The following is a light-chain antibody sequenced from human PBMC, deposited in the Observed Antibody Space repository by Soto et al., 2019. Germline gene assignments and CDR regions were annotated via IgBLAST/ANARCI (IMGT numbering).Light chain of an antibody. J-gene: IGKJ1*01. CDR1: QSVGTF. CDR2: DAS. V-gene: IGKV1-5*01. CDR3: QHYNSFSPWA. Sequence: DIQMTQYPSTLSASVGDRVTVTCRASQSVGTFLAWYQQKPGRAPNLLIYDASTLASAVPSRFSGSGSGTEFTLTISSLQSDDFATYYCQHYNSFSPWAFGQGTKVDIK.